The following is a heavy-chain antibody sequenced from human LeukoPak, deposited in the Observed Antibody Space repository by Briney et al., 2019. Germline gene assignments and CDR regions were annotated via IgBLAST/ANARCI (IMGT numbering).Heavy chain of an antibody. D-gene: IGHD2-21*02. CDR2: IRGSGTDT. V-gene: IGHV3-23*01. J-gene: IGHJ4*02. Sequence: GGSLRLSCAASGFTFSSYAMNWVRLAPGKGLEWVSAIRGSGTDTYYADSVKGRFIISRDNSKNTLYLQMNSLKAEDTAVYYCAKSRCGADCYSPFDYWGQGTLVTVSS. CDR3: AKSRCGADCYSPFDY. CDR1: GFTFSSYA.